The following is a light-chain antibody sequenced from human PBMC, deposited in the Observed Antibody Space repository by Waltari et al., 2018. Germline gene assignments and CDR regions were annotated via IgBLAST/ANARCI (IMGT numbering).Light chain of an antibody. V-gene: IGKV2-30*02. CDR1: QSLVHSDGKTY. CDR2: KVF. CDR3: MQATQWPLT. Sequence: DVVMTQSPLSLPVTLGQPATISCRSSQSLVHSDGKTYLNWFQQRPGQSPRRLIYKVFKRDSGVPDRFGGSGSGTDFTLKISRVEAEDVGTYYCMQATQWPLTFGQGTKVEIK. J-gene: IGKJ1*01.